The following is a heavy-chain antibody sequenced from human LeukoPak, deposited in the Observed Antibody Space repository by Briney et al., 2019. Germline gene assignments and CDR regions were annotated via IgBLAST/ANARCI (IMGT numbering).Heavy chain of an antibody. CDR3: ARVVPATVGFDFDY. CDR2: INSDGSSA. D-gene: IGHD1-26*01. Sequence: GGSLRLSCAATGFTFSTHWTHWLRQAPGKGLVWLPRINSDGSSASYADSVKGRFTISRDNAKNTLYLQMNSLRAEDTAVYYCARVVPATVGFDFDYWGQGTLVTVSS. V-gene: IGHV3-74*01. J-gene: IGHJ4*02. CDR1: GFTFSTHW.